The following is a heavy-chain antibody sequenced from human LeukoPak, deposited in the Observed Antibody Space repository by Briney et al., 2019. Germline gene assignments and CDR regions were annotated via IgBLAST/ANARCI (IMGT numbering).Heavy chain of an antibody. Sequence: GGSLRLSCAASGFTFSSHAMNWVRQAPGKGLEWVSSLSESSETTDYADSVKGRFTISRDNSKNTLYLQMNSLRADDTAVYYCAKQWLVGNWGQGTLVTVSS. CDR1: GFTFSSHA. J-gene: IGHJ4*02. V-gene: IGHV3-23*01. CDR2: LSESSETT. CDR3: AKQWLVGN. D-gene: IGHD6-19*01.